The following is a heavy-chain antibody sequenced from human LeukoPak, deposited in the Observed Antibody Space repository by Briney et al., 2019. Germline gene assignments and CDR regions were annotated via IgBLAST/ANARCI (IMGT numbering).Heavy chain of an antibody. J-gene: IGHJ3*02. Sequence: PSETLSLTCTVSGGSITNYYWSWIRQPPGKGLEWIGYIYYTGSSNYNPSLKSRVTISVDTSKNQFSLKLSSVTAADTAVYYCARLANYYGSGSYEAFDIWGQGTMVTVSS. V-gene: IGHV4-59*08. CDR3: ARLANYYGSGSYEAFDI. CDR2: IYYTGSS. CDR1: GGSITNYY. D-gene: IGHD3-10*01.